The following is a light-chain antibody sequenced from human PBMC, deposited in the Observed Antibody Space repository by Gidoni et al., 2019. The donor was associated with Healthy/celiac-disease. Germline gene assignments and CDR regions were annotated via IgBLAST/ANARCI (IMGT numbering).Light chain of an antibody. CDR2: DVS. J-gene: IGLJ3*02. CDR1: SSDVGGYNY. Sequence: HSPLTQPRPVSGSPGQSVTISCTGTSSDVGGYNYVSWYQQHPGKAPKLMIYDVSKRPSGVPDRFSGSKSGNTASLTISGLQAEDEADYYCCSYAGSYTWVFGGGTKLTVL. CDR3: CSYAGSYTWV. V-gene: IGLV2-11*01.